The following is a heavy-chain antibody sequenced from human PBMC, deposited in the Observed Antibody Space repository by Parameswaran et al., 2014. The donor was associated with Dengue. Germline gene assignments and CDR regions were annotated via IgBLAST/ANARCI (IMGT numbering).Heavy chain of an antibody. CDR3: ASIGPSTRAAFDI. D-gene: IGHD2-15*01. Sequence: WIRQPPGKGLEWIGSIYYSGSTYYNPSLKSRVTISVDTSKNQFSLKLSSVTAADTAVYYCASIGPSTRAAFDIWGQGTMVTVSS. V-gene: IGHV4-39*01. CDR2: IYYSGST. J-gene: IGHJ3*02.